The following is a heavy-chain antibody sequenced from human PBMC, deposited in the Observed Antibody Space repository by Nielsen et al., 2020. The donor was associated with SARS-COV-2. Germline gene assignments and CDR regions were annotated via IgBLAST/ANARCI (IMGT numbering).Heavy chain of an antibody. D-gene: IGHD3-10*01. J-gene: IGHJ5*02. V-gene: IGHV4-39*01. Sequence: WIRQPPGKGLEWIGSIYYSGSTYYNPSLKSRVTISVDTSKNQFSLKLSSVTAADTAVYYCASHSSDRGSGSYLGSGNNWFDPWGQGTLVTVSS. CDR2: IYYSGST. CDR3: ASHSSDRGSGSYLGSGNNWFDP.